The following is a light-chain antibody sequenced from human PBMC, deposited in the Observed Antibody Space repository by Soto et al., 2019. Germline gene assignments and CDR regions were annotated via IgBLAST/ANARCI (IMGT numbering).Light chain of an antibody. CDR2: DVS. J-gene: IGLJ1*01. Sequence: SALTQPASVSGSPGQSITISCAGTSSDVCAYTYVSWYQQHPGKAPKLMIYDVSNRPSGVSNRFSGSKSGNTASLTISGLQAEDEADYYCSSYTSSSTLVFGTGTKVTVL. CDR1: SSDVCAYTY. V-gene: IGLV2-14*01. CDR3: SSYTSSSTLV.